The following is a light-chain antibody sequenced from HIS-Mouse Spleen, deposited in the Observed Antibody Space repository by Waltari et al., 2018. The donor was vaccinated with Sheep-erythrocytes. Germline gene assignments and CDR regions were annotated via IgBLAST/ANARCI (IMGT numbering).Light chain of an antibody. Sequence: QSALTQPRSVSGSPGPSVTIPCTGTSSDVGGYNYVSWYQQHPGKAPKLMIHDVSKRPSGVPDRFSGSKSGNTASLTISGLQAEDEADYYCCSYAGSYNHVFATGTKVTVL. CDR2: DVS. V-gene: IGLV2-11*01. CDR1: SSDVGGYNY. CDR3: CSYAGSYNHV. J-gene: IGLJ1*01.